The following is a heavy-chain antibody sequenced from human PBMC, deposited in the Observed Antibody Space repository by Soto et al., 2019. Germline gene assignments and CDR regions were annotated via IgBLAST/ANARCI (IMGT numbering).Heavy chain of an antibody. CDR2: ISSSSNYI. Sequence: GGSLRLSCAASGFTFSSYSMNWVRQAPGKGLEWVSSISSSSNYIYYADSVKGRFTISRDNAKNSLYLQMNSLRAEDTAVYYCARDLVGLTYWGQGTLVTVSS. J-gene: IGHJ4*02. D-gene: IGHD2-8*02. V-gene: IGHV3-21*06. CDR1: GFTFSSYS. CDR3: ARDLVGLTY.